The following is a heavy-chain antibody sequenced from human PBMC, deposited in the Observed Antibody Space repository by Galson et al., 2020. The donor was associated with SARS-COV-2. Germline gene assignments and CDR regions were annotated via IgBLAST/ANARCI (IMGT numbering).Heavy chain of an antibody. D-gene: IGHD6-6*01. CDR1: GFPFSNFA. Sequence: GESLKISCVASGFPFSNFAMHWVRQAAGKGLEWVAIISHDGTTRYNTDSMKGRFTISRDNSKNTLYLQMNSLRDEDTAMYFCAREGPDYTSSYFDYWGQGTPVTVSS. CDR3: AREGPDYTSSYFDY. J-gene: IGHJ4*02. V-gene: IGHV3-30*04. CDR2: ISHDGTTR.